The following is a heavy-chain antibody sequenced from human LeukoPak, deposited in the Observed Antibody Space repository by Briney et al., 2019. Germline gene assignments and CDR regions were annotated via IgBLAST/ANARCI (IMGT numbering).Heavy chain of an antibody. V-gene: IGHV4-59*01. CDR1: GGSISSYY. D-gene: IGHD5-18*01. Sequence: TSETLSLTCTVSGGSISSYYWSWIRQPPGKGLEWIGYIYYTGSTNYNPSLKSRVTISVDTSKNQFSLKLSSVTAADTAVYCCARVEVNTAMESVSFGWFGPWGQGTRVTVSS. J-gene: IGHJ5*02. CDR2: IYYTGST. CDR3: ARVEVNTAMESVSFGWFGP.